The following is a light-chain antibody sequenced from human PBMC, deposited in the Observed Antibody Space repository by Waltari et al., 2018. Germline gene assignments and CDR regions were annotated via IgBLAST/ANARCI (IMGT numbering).Light chain of an antibody. CDR1: TDDVYDYNL. Sequence: QSALPPPASVSGSPGPSIPISCTGTTDDVYDYNLVSWYQVHPGRAPKVILFDFSNRPSGVSRRFSGSKSGNTASLTVSGLQIEDEADYFCSAYAGGNTLVFGGGTRLTVL. J-gene: IGLJ2*01. V-gene: IGLV2-14*03. CDR2: DFS. CDR3: SAYAGGNTLV.